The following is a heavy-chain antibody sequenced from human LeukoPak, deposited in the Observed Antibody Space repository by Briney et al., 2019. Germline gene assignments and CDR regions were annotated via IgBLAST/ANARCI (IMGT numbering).Heavy chain of an antibody. Sequence: SETLSLTCTVSGGSVSSTSSYWSWIRQPPGKGLEWVGYISYSVHSDYNPSLKSRVTISVDTSKNQFSLKLSSVTAADAAVYYCARGPGSGTYWAFDYWGQGTLVTVSS. V-gene: IGHV4-61*01. D-gene: IGHD1-26*01. CDR2: ISYSVHS. J-gene: IGHJ4*02. CDR1: GGSVSSTSSY. CDR3: ARGPGSGTYWAFDY.